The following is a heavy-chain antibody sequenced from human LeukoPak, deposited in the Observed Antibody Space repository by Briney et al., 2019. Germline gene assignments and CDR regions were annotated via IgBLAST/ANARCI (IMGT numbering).Heavy chain of an antibody. J-gene: IGHJ3*02. CDR3: ARRGLVAGVYDLVYGFDI. Sequence: ASVKVSCKASGYTFTSYDINWVRQAPGQGPEWMGWVNPDTGNTGFAQKLQGRVTITQNNSVTTVYMELSSLTSEDTAVYYCARRGLVAGVYDLVYGFDIWGQGTMVTVSS. D-gene: IGHD3/OR15-3a*01. V-gene: IGHV1-8*03. CDR2: VNPDTGNT. CDR1: GYTFTSYD.